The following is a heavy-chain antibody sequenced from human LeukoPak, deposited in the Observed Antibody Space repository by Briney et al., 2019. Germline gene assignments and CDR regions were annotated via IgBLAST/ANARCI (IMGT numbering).Heavy chain of an antibody. CDR3: AREGGGYDSSGYYYRWFDP. CDR1: GFTFSSYA. Sequence: GGSLRLSCAASGFTFSSYAMSWVRQAPGKGLEWVSAISGSGGSTYYADSVKGRFTISRDNSKNTLYLQMNSLRAEDTAVYYCAREGGGYDSSGYYYRWFDPWGQGTLVTVSS. D-gene: IGHD3-22*01. V-gene: IGHV3-23*01. J-gene: IGHJ5*02. CDR2: ISGSGGST.